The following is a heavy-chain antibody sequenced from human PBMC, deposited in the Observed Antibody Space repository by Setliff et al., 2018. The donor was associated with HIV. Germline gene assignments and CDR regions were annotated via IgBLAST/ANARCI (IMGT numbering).Heavy chain of an antibody. J-gene: IGHJ6*03. CDR2: ISAYNGNT. CDR3: ARDGWRHVLHGNYYYYFMDV. CDR1: AYTFTNYG. Sequence: GASVKVSCKASAYTFTNYGISWVRQAPGQGLEWMGWISAYNGNTNYAQKLQGRVTMTTDTSTSTAYMELRSLRSDDTAVYYCARDGWRHVLHGNYYYYFMDVWGKGTTVTVSS. D-gene: IGHD2-8*01. V-gene: IGHV1-18*01.